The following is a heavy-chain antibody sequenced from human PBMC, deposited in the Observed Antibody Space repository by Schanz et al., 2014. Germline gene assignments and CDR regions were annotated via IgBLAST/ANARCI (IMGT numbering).Heavy chain of an antibody. CDR1: GGTFSSYS. D-gene: IGHD3-22*01. Sequence: QVQLVQSGAEVKKPGSSVKVSCKASGGTFSSYSISWVRQAPGQGLEWMGRIIPILGIANYAQKFQGRVTNTADKSTSTAYMDLSGLRSEDTAVYYCAGAFDSSGYYFDYWGQGTLVTVSS. V-gene: IGHV1-69*02. CDR3: AGAFDSSGYYFDY. CDR2: IIPILGIA. J-gene: IGHJ4*02.